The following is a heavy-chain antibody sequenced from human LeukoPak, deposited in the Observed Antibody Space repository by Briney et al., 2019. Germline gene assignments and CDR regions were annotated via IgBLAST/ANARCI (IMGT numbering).Heavy chain of an antibody. D-gene: IGHD1-7*01. CDR3: ARRWNYGRNYYIDV. V-gene: IGHV4-34*01. CDR1: GGSFSNYY. J-gene: IGHJ6*03. CDR2: INDSGRI. Sequence: PSETLSLTCTVYGGSFSNYYWRWIRQPPGKGLEWIGEINDSGRINYNPSRMSRVTVSVDTSKNQFSLRLTSVTATDTAVYYCARRWNYGRNYYIDVWGNGATVSVSS.